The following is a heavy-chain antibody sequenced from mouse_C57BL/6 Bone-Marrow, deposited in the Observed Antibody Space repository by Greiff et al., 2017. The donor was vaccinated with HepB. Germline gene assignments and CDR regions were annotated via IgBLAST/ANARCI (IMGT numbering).Heavy chain of an antibody. D-gene: IGHD1-1*01. Sequence: QVQLQQSDAELVKPGASVKLSCKASGYTFTSYWMHWVKQRPGQGLEWIGMIHPNSGSTNYNEKFKSKATLTVDKSSSTAYMQLSSLTSEDSAVYYCARGDYYGSSYRFAYWGQGTLVTVSA. CDR3: ARGDYYGSSYRFAY. V-gene: IGHV1-64*01. J-gene: IGHJ3*01. CDR2: IHPNSGST. CDR1: GYTFTSYW.